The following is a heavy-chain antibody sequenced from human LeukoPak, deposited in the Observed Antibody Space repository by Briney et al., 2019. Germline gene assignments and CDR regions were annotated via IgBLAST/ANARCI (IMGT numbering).Heavy chain of an antibody. D-gene: IGHD2-8*02. CDR1: GFTFSSYA. CDR2: ISNDGNIN. V-gene: IGHV3-30*14. CDR3: ARDRTVLAVSATYY. J-gene: IGHJ4*02. Sequence: GGSLRLSCAASGFTFSSYAMHWVRQASGKGLEWVAAISNDGNINYYADSVKGRFTISRDNSKDTLYLQMNSLRDEDTAEYYCARDRTVLAVSATYYWGQGTLVTVSS.